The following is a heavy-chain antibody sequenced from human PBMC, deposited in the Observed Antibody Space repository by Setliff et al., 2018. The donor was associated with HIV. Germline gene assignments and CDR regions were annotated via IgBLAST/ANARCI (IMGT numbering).Heavy chain of an antibody. J-gene: IGHJ4*02. Sequence: PSETLSLTCTVSGGSISRYYWSWIRQPPGKGLEWIGYIYYSGSTNYNPSLKSRVTISVDKSKNQFSLKLNSLTAADTAVYYCARHRLESTWWSGPQDYWGQGTLVTVSS. D-gene: IGHD2-15*01. V-gene: IGHV4-59*08. CDR3: ARHRLESTWWSGPQDY. CDR2: IYYSGST. CDR1: GGSISRYY.